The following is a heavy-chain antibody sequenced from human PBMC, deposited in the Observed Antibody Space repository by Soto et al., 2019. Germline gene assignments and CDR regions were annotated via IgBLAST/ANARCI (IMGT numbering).Heavy chain of an antibody. J-gene: IGHJ6*02. D-gene: IGHD2-15*01. CDR2: ISYDGSNK. Sequence: QVQLVESGGGVVQPGKSLRLSWAASGFTLRNYAMHWVRQAPVKGLQCVAVISYDGSNKFYRDYVNCRFTISRDNYKNTLYLQINSLRYENTAVYYCARCNREDLSVVVGVPTGEYCVDVWRQGTTVTVSS. V-gene: IGHV3-30-3*01. CDR1: GFTLRNYA. CDR3: ARCNREDLSVVVGVPTGEYCVDV.